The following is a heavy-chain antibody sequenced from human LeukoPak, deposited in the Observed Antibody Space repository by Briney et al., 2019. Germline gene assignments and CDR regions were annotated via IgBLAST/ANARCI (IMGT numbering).Heavy chain of an antibody. CDR2: INAGNGNT. CDR3: ASPYYYDSSGYYYGWFDP. V-gene: IGHV1-3*01. Sequence: ASVKVPCKASGYTFTSYAMHWVRQAPGQRLEWMGWINAGNGNTKYSQKFQGRVTITRDTSASTAYMELSSLRSEDTAVYYCASPYYYDSSGYYYGWFDPWGQGTLVTVSS. CDR1: GYTFTSYA. J-gene: IGHJ5*02. D-gene: IGHD3-22*01.